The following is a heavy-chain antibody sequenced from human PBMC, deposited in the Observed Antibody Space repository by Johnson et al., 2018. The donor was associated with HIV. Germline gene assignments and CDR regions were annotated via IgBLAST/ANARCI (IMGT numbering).Heavy chain of an antibody. Sequence: VQLVESRGVLVQPGGSLRLSCAASGFTVSSNEMSWVRQAPGKGLEWVSSISGGSTYYADSRKGRFTISRDNSKNTLHLQMNSLRAEDTAVYYCRKDQITRCGLVRGGDAFDIWGQGTMVTVSS. CDR1: GFTVSSNE. D-gene: IGHD3-9*01. CDR3: RKDQITRCGLVRGGDAFDI. J-gene: IGHJ3*02. CDR2: ISGGST. V-gene: IGHV3-38-3*01.